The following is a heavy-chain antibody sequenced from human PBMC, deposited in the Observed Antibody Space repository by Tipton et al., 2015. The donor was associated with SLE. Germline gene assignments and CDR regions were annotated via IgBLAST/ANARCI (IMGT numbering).Heavy chain of an antibody. Sequence: SLRLSCAVSGFSLSSYEMNWVRQAPGKGLEWVSSISSSGTTIYYAESVKDRFTISRANSKNTVYLQMDSLRAEDMGIYYCARATPIATTMRPYDIWGQGTMVTVSS. J-gene: IGHJ3*02. CDR3: ARATPIATTMRPYDI. V-gene: IGHV3-48*03. D-gene: IGHD3-22*01. CDR2: ISSSGTTI. CDR1: GFSLSSYE.